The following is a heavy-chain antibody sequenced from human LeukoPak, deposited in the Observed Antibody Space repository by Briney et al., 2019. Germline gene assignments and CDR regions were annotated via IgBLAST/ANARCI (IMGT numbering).Heavy chain of an antibody. D-gene: IGHD6-19*01. CDR1: GFTFTSSA. J-gene: IGHJ2*01. Sequence: SVKVSCKASGFTFTSSAVQWVRQARGQRLEWIGWIVVGSGNTNYAQKSQERVTITRDMSTSTAYMELSSLRSEDTAVYYCAVAVAGIRYWYFDLWGRGTLVTVSS. CDR3: AVAVAGIRYWYFDL. V-gene: IGHV1-58*01. CDR2: IVVGSGNT.